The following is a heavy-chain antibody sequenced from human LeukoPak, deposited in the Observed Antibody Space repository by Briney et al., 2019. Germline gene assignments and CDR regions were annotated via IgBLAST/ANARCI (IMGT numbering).Heavy chain of an antibody. CDR2: INPSGGST. J-gene: IGHJ4*02. V-gene: IGHV1-46*01. CDR3: ARGGPLRGYSGYDSY. Sequence: ASVKVSCEASGYTFTSYYMHWVRQAPGQGLEWMGIINPSGGSTSYAQKFQGRVTMTRDTSTSTVYMELSSLRSEDTAVYYCARGGPLRGYSGYDSYWGQGTLVTVSS. CDR1: GYTFTSYY. D-gene: IGHD5-12*01.